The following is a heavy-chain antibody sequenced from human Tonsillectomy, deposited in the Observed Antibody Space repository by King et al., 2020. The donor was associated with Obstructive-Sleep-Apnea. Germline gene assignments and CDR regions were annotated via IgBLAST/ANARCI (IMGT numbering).Heavy chain of an antibody. CDR1: GFTFGSFD. Sequence: QVQLVESGGGVVQPGKSLRLSCAASGFTFGSFDIHWVRQAPGKGLEWVAVISYDGTTNYYADSVKGRFTISRDNSKNTVYLQMIRLRAEDTAVYYCSKERERYTSGWIFDSWGQGILVTVSS. CDR3: SKERERYTSGWIFDS. V-gene: IGHV3-30*18. D-gene: IGHD6-19*01. J-gene: IGHJ4*02. CDR2: ISYDGTTN.